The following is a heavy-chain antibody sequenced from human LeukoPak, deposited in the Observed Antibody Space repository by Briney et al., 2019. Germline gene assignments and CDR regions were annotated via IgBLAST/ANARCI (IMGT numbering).Heavy chain of an antibody. Sequence: SVKVSCKASGGTFSSYAISWVRQAPGQGLEWMGGIIPIFGTANYAQKFQGRVTITTDESTSTAYMELSSLRSEDTAVYYCAREPLWSGYYNNWFDPWGQGTLVTVSS. J-gene: IGHJ5*02. CDR2: IIPIFGTA. CDR1: GGTFSSYA. CDR3: AREPLWSGYYNNWFDP. D-gene: IGHD3-3*01. V-gene: IGHV1-69*05.